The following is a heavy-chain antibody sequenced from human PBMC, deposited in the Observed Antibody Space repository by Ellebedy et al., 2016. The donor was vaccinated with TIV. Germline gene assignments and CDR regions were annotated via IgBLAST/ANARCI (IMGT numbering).Heavy chain of an antibody. CDR2: IYYTGTT. Sequence: MPSETLSLTCTVSGGSVSSSSNYWAWIRQPPGKGLEWIGSIYYTGTTYYNPSLKSRVTISVDTSKNQFSLKLSSVTAADTAVYYCARHSTRRQLWLEPFDYWGQGTLVTVS. CDR1: GGSVSSSSNY. CDR3: ARHSTRRQLWLEPFDY. J-gene: IGHJ4*02. V-gene: IGHV4-39*01. D-gene: IGHD5-18*01.